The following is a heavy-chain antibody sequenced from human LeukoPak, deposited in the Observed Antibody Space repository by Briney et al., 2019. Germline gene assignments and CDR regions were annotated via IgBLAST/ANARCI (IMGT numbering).Heavy chain of an antibody. J-gene: IGHJ6*03. V-gene: IGHV3-7*01. CDR3: ARWLQPYYYMDV. D-gene: IGHD5-24*01. CDR2: IKQDGSEK. Sequence: GGSLRLSCAASGFTFSSYAMSWVRQAPGKGLEWVANIKQDGSEKYYVDSVKGRFTISRDNAKNSLYLQMNSLRAEDTAVYYCARWLQPYYYMDVWGKGTTVTVSS. CDR1: GFTFSSYA.